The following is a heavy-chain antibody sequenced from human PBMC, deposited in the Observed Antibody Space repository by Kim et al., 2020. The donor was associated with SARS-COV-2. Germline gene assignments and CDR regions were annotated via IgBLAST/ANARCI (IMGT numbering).Heavy chain of an antibody. V-gene: IGHV3-11*06. CDR1: GFTFSDYY. CDR3: AREGPSIQFDY. CDR2: ISSSSSYT. Sequence: GGSLRLSCAASGFTFSDYYMSWIRQAPGKGLEWVSYISSSSSYTNYADSVKGRFTISRDNAKNSLYLQMNSLRAEDTAMYYCAREGPSIQFDYWGQGTVVTVSS. D-gene: IGHD3-3*01. J-gene: IGHJ4*02.